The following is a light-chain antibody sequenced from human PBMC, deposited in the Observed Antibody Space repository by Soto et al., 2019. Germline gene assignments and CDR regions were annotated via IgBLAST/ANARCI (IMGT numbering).Light chain of an antibody. J-gene: IGKJ2*01. CDR3: QQYNNWPHT. CDR2: GVS. CDR1: QSVSSK. Sequence: IVLTQSPATLSVSPGERATLSCRASQSVSSKLAWFQQKPGQAPSLLIYGVSTRATGVPVRVSGSGSGTEVTLTINSLQSEDFAVYYCQQYNNWPHTFGQGTKVDIK. V-gene: IGKV3-15*01.